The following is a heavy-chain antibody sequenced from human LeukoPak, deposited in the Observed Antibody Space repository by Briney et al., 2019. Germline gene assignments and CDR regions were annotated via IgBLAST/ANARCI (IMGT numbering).Heavy chain of an antibody. J-gene: IGHJ4*02. CDR2: IIPIFGTA. CDR3: AREVRQARYFDY. Sequence: ASVKVSCKASGGTFSSYAISWVRQAPGQGLEWMGGIIPIFGTANYAQKFQGRVTITADEFTSTAYMELSSLRSEDTAVYYCAREVRQARYFDYWGQGTLVTVSS. CDR1: GGTFSSYA. V-gene: IGHV1-69*13.